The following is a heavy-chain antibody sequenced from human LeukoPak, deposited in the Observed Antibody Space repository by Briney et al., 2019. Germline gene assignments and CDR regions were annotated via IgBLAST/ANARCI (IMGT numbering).Heavy chain of an antibody. CDR3: AKVGAIGSGSYYKYYYYYGMDV. CDR2: TRNKANSYTS. V-gene: IGHV3-72*01. J-gene: IGHJ6*02. D-gene: IGHD3-10*01. Sequence: GGSLRLSCVASGFTFSEHYMDWVRQAPGKGLEWVARTRNKANSYTSEYAASVKGRFTISRDNSKNTLYLQMNSLRAEDTAVYYCAKVGAIGSGSYYKYYYYYGMDVWGQGTTVTVSS. CDR1: GFTFSEHY.